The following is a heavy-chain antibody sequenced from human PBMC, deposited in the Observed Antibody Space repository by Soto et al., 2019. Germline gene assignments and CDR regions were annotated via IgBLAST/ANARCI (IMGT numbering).Heavy chain of an antibody. CDR3: ARDRAYSGGSTSPGA. Sequence: PGGSLRLSCAASGFTFSSYDMHWVRQAPGKGLEWVSYISSSGSTIYYADSVKGRFTISRDNAKNSLYLQMNSLRAEDTAVYYCARDRAYSGGSTSPGAWGQGTLVTVSS. CDR2: ISSSGSTI. D-gene: IGHD1-26*01. V-gene: IGHV3-48*03. CDR1: GFTFSSYD. J-gene: IGHJ4*02.